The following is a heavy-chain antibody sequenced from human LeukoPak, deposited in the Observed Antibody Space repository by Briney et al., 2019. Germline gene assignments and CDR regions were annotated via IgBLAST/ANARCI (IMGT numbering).Heavy chain of an antibody. Sequence: ASVKVSCKAYGYTFNRYDINWVRRATGQGLEWMGWMNPDNGNTGYAQKFQGRLTMTSNTSISTVYMELSSLRYEDTAIYYCARGEYMYGHDIDFWGQGTLATVSS. J-gene: IGHJ4*02. CDR3: ARGEYMYGHDIDF. V-gene: IGHV1-8*01. D-gene: IGHD2/OR15-2a*01. CDR1: GYTFNRYD. CDR2: MNPDNGNT.